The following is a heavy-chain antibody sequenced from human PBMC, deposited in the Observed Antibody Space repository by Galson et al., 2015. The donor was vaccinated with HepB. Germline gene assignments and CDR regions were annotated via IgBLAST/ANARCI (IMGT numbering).Heavy chain of an antibody. CDR3: TKPTPTADILGGYYFGPTFDF. CDR1: GYSFTAYW. D-gene: IGHD3-9*01. V-gene: IGHV5-51*01. CDR2: IYPGDSDT. Sequence: QSGAEVKKPGESLKISCQGFGYSFTAYWIGWVRQVPGEGLEWMGIIYPGDSDTRYSPSFQGQVTISVDKSTRTAYLHWSSPRASDTAMYYCTKPTPTADILGGYYFGPTFDFWGQGTLVTVSS. J-gene: IGHJ4*02.